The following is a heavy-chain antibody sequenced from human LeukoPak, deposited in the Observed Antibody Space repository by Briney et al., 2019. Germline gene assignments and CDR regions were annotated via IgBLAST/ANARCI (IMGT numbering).Heavy chain of an antibody. V-gene: IGHV1-18*01. CDR2: VSAYNGNT. CDR1: GYTFTSYG. Sequence: VASVKVSCKASGYTFTSYGISWVRQAPGQGLEWMGWVSAYNGNTNYAQKFQGWVTMTRDTSISTAYMELSRLRSDDTAVYYCARGHLWIQLWRTGWYFDLWGRGTLVTVSS. CDR3: ARGHLWIQLWRTGWYFDL. D-gene: IGHD5-18*01. J-gene: IGHJ2*01.